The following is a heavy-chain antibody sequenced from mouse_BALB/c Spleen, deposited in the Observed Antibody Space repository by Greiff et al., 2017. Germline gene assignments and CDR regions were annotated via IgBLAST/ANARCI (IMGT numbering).Heavy chain of an antibody. Sequence: EVKLVESGGGLVKPGGSLKLSCAASGFTFSSYTMSWVRQNPEKRLEWVATISSGGGNTYYPDSVKGRFTNSRDNAKNNLYLQMSRLRSEDTALYYCARGGSGRYFDVWGAGTTVTVSS. CDR1: GFTFSSYT. D-gene: IGHD1-1*01. CDR3: ARGGSGRYFDV. J-gene: IGHJ1*01. CDR2: ISSGGGNT. V-gene: IGHV5-9*03.